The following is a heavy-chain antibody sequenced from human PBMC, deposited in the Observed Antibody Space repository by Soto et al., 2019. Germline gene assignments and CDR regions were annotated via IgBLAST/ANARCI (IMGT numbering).Heavy chain of an antibody. CDR1: GFTFSSYS. CDR2: ISSSSSYI. J-gene: IGHJ6*02. V-gene: IGHV3-21*01. CDR3: ASQRGVSAYYYYGMDV. Sequence: GGSLRLFCAASGFTFSSYSMNWVRQAPGKGLEWVSSISSSSSYIYYADSVKGRFTISRDNAKNSLYLQMNSLRAEDTAVYYCASQRGVSAYYYYGMDVWGQGTTVTVSS.